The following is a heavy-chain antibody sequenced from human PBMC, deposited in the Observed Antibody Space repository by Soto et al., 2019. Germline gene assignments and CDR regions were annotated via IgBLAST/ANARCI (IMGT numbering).Heavy chain of an antibody. CDR3: ARDREYYGSGDYPRRGYYDYYGMDV. D-gene: IGHD3-10*01. J-gene: IGHJ6*01. CDR1: GFTFSSYS. Sequence: EVQLVESGGGLVKPGGSLRLSCAASGFTFSSYSMNWVRQAPGKGLEWVSSISSSSSYIYYADSVKGRFTISRDNAKNSLYLQMNSLRAEDTAVYYCARDREYYGSGDYPRRGYYDYYGMDVW. V-gene: IGHV3-21*01. CDR2: ISSSSSYI.